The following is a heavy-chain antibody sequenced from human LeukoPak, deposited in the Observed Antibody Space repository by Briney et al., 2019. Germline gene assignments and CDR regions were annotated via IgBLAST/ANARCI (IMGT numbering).Heavy chain of an antibody. CDR2: FDPEDGET. V-gene: IGHV1-24*01. D-gene: IGHD6-19*01. Sequence: VAPVKVSCKVSGYTLTELSMHWVQQAPGKGLEWMGGFDPEDGETIYAQKFQGRVTMTEDTSTDTAYMELSSLRSEDTAVYYCATDFSFGSGWYWGFDPWGQGTLVTVSS. J-gene: IGHJ5*02. CDR3: ATDFSFGSGWYWGFDP. CDR1: GYTLTELS.